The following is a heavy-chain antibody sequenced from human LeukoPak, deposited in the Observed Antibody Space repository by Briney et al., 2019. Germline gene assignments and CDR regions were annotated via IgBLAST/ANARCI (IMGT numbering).Heavy chain of an antibody. Sequence: GGSLRLSCAASGFDLTTYAMTWGRQAPAKGLEWVSSIRIGGGGTYYAESVKGRFTISRDNSENTLHLQMNNLRVEDTARYFCARCMVLSQGWCNWFDPWGQGTLVTVSS. D-gene: IGHD6-13*01. CDR2: IRIGGGGT. V-gene: IGHV3-23*01. CDR3: ARCMVLSQGWCNWFDP. J-gene: IGHJ5*02. CDR1: GFDLTTYA.